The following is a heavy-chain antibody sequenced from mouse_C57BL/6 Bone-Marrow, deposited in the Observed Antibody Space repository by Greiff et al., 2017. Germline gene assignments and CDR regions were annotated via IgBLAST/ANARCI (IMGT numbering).Heavy chain of an antibody. CDR1: GFSLTTYGMG. Sequence: VTLKESGPGILQPSQTLSLTCSFSGFSLTTYGMGVGWIRQPPGMGLEWLVHTSWDDDKYYNPAQKSRLTISKDTSKNQVVLKIANEGTADTATYYCADESFDYWGQGTTLTVSS. J-gene: IGHJ2*01. CDR3: ADESFDY. V-gene: IGHV8-8*01. CDR2: TSWDDDK.